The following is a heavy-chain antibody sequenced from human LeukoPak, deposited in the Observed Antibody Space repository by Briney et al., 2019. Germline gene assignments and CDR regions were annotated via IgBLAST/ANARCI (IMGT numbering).Heavy chain of an antibody. CDR2: IWYDGSNK. CDR1: GFTFSSYG. Sequence: PGGSLRLSCAASGFTFSSYGMHWVRQDPGKGLEWVAVIWYDGSNKYYADSVKGRFTISRDNSKNTLYLQMNSLRAEDTAVYYCARDDYGDYGDYWGQGTLVTVSS. V-gene: IGHV3-33*01. CDR3: ARDDYGDYGDY. J-gene: IGHJ4*02. D-gene: IGHD4-17*01.